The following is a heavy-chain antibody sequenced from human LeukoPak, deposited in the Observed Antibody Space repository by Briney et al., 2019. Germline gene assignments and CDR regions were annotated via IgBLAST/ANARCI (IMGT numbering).Heavy chain of an antibody. CDR3: ARGGWYGARF. V-gene: IGHV4-34*01. CDR2: INHSGST. J-gene: IGHJ4*02. D-gene: IGHD6-19*01. Sequence: PSETLSLTCPVYGGSFTGYYWSWIRQPPGKGLEWIGEINHSGSTNYNPSLKSRVTISVDTSKNQFSLKLSSVTAADTAVYYCARGGWYGARFWGQGTLVTVSS. CDR1: GGSFTGYY.